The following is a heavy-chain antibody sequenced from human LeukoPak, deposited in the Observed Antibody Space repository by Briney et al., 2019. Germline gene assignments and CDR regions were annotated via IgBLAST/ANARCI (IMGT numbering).Heavy chain of an antibody. J-gene: IGHJ6*04. Sequence: GASLRLSCAASGFTFSTYVMTWVRQAPGKGLEWVSVISGRGDYTYYADSMKGRFTISRDNSKNSLFLQMNSLRAEDTAVYYCAKGPRSSWYHYGMDVWGKGTTVTVSS. CDR3: AKGPRSSWYHYGMDV. CDR1: GFTFSTYV. V-gene: IGHV3-23*01. CDR2: ISGRGDYT. D-gene: IGHD6-13*01.